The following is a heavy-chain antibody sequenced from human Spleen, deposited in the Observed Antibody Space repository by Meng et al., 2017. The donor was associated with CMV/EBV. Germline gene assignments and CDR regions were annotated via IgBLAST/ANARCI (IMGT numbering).Heavy chain of an antibody. CDR1: YY. V-gene: IGHV4-34*01. Sequence: YYRRQIRQPPGKGMEWIGEINHSGSTNYNPSLKSRVTISVDTSKNQFSLKLSSVTAADTAVYYCARGGVGYYYDSSGYPIPHYFDYWGQGTLVTVSS. CDR2: INHSGST. D-gene: IGHD3-22*01. J-gene: IGHJ4*02. CDR3: ARGGVGYYYDSSGYPIPHYFDY.